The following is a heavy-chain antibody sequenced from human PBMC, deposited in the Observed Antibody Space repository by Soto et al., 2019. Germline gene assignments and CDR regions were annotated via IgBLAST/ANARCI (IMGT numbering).Heavy chain of an antibody. CDR2: ISAYNGNT. D-gene: IGHD2-2*01. J-gene: IGHJ6*03. CDR3: ARDLSSDIVVVPAAPSDYYYYYMDV. Sequence: AASVKVSCKASGYTFTSYGISWVRQAPGQGLEWMGWISAYNGNTNYAQKLQGRVTMTTDTSTSTAYMELRSLRSDDTAVYYCARDLSSDIVVVPAAPSDYYYYYMDVWGKGTTVTVSS. CDR1: GYTFTSYG. V-gene: IGHV1-18*01.